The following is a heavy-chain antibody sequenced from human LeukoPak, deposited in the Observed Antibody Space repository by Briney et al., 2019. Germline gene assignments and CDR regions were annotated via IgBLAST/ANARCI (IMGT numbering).Heavy chain of an antibody. Sequence: GSLRLSCAASGFTFSSYGMHWVRQAPGKGLEWVAVISYDGSNKYYADSVKGRFTISRDNSKNTLYLQMNSLRAEDTAVYYCAKDLDGQQWLVPHFDYWGQGTLVTVSS. CDR3: AKDLDGQQWLVPHFDY. CDR2: ISYDGSNK. V-gene: IGHV3-30*18. J-gene: IGHJ4*02. CDR1: GFTFSSYG. D-gene: IGHD6-19*01.